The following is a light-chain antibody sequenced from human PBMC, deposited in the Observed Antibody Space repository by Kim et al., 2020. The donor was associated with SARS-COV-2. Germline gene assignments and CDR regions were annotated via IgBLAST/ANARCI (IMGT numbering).Light chain of an antibody. CDR3: AVWDNGLKGWA. V-gene: IGLV1-44*01. Sequence: GQRVTVSYSGSSSNIGTNGVNGYQQVPGTAPKLLIYHDNRRPSGVPDRVSGSKSGTSASLAIGGLQSEDEAHYYCAVWDNGLKGWAFGGGTQLTVL. CDR1: SSNIGTNG. J-gene: IGLJ3*02. CDR2: HDN.